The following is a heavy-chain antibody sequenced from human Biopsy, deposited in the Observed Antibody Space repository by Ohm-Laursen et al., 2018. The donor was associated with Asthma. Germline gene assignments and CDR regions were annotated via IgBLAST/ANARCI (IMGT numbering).Heavy chain of an antibody. CDR2: ISYDESNK. D-gene: IGHD1-26*01. CDR3: ARDAWELQKPYAYYFDY. J-gene: IGHJ4*02. CDR1: GFTFSSYA. Sequence: SLRLSCTASGFTFSSYAMHWVRQAPGKGLEWVAVISYDESNKYYADSVKGRFTISRDNSKNTLYLQMNSLRAEDTAVYYCARDAWELQKPYAYYFDYWGQGTLVTVSS. V-gene: IGHV3-30-3*01.